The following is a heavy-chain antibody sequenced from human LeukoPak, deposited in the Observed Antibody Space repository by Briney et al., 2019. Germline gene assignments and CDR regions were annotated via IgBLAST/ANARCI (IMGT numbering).Heavy chain of an antibody. J-gene: IGHJ4*02. V-gene: IGHV1-2*02. Sequence: ASVKVSCKASGYTFTGYYMHWVRQAPGQGLEWMGWINPSSGGTNYAQKFQGRVTMTRDTSITTAYIELSRLRSDDTAVYYCATRGGVAPLEYWGQGTLVTVSS. CDR3: ATRGGVAPLEY. CDR2: INPSSGGT. D-gene: IGHD2-15*01. CDR1: GYTFTGYY.